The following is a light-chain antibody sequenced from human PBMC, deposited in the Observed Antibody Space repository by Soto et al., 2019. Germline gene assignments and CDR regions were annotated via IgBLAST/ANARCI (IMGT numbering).Light chain of an antibody. V-gene: IGKV3-20*01. CDR2: GAS. Sequence: EILLTQSPGTLSLSPGERTTLSCRASQGVVSNFLDGYQQKPGQAPRLLIYGASSRATGIPDRFSGSGSGTDFTLTISRLEPEDFAVYYCQQYETSPRTFGQGTKVDMK. CDR3: QQYETSPRT. J-gene: IGKJ1*01. CDR1: QGVVSNF.